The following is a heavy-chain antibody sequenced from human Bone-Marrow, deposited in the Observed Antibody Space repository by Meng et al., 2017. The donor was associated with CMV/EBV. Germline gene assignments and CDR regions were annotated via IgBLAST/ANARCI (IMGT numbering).Heavy chain of an antibody. J-gene: IGHJ2*01. CDR2: IRYDGSNK. Sequence: GESLKISCAASGFTFSSYGMHWVRQAPGKGLEWVAFIRYDGSNKYYADSVKGRFTISRDNSKNTLFLQMNSLRAEDTAVYYCAKDGEIYQLLYYWYFDLWGRGTRVTVSS. CDR1: GFTFSSYG. D-gene: IGHD2-2*02. CDR3: AKDGEIYQLLYYWYFDL. V-gene: IGHV3-30*02.